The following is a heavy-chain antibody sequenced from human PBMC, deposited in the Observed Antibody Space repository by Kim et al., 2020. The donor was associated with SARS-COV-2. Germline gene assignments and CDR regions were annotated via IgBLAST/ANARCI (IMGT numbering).Heavy chain of an antibody. CDR2: ISAYNGNT. V-gene: IGHV1-18*01. CDR3: ARETDYYGSGNAFDI. D-gene: IGHD3-10*01. J-gene: IGHJ3*02. CDR1: GYTFTSYG. Sequence: ASVKVSCKASGYTFTSYGISWVRQAPGQGLEWMGWISAYNGNTNYAQKLQGRVTMTTDTSTSTAYMELRSLRSDDTAVYYCARETDYYGSGNAFDIWGQGTMVTVSS.